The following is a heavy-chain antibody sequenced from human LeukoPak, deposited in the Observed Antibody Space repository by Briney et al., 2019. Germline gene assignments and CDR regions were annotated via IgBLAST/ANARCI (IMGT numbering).Heavy chain of an antibody. D-gene: IGHD3-3*01. CDR2: IWYDGSNK. CDR1: GFTFSSYG. V-gene: IGHV3-30*02. Sequence: GGSLRLSCAASGFTFSSYGMHWVRQAPGKGLEWVAFIWYDGSNKYYADSVKGRFTISRDNSKKTLYLQVNRLRGDDTAVYYCAKGNFWSGYDYWGQGTLVTVSS. CDR3: AKGNFWSGYDY. J-gene: IGHJ4*02.